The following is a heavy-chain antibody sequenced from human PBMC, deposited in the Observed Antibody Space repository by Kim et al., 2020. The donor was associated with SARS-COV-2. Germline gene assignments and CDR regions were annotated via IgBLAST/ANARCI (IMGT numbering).Heavy chain of an antibody. J-gene: IGHJ4*02. Sequence: SGSTNYSPSIKSRVIISIATSKNQFFLQLSSVTAADAAVYYCARDRQPYYWGQGTLVTVSS. CDR2: SGST. D-gene: IGHD1-1*01. CDR3: ARDRQPYY. V-gene: IGHV4-34*01.